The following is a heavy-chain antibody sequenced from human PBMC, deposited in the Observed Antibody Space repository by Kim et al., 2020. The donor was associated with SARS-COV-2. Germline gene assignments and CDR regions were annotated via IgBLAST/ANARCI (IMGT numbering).Heavy chain of an antibody. J-gene: IGHJ6*02. CDR2: ISYDGSNK. D-gene: IGHD1-1*01. V-gene: IGHV3-30*18. Sequence: GRSLRLSCAASGFTLSSYGMHWVRQAPGKGLEWVAVISYDGSNKYYADSVKGRFTISRDNSKNTLYLQMNSLRAEDTAVYYCAKDILQYGGDYYYYGMDVWGQGTTVTVCS. CDR1: GFTLSSYG. CDR3: AKDILQYGGDYYYYGMDV.